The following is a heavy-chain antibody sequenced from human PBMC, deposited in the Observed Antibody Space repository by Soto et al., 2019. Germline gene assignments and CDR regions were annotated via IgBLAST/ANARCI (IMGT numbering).Heavy chain of an antibody. J-gene: IGHJ6*02. CDR2: IIPIFGTA. CDR1: GGTFSSYA. CDR3: ARAPKRGATYLYYYYGMDV. V-gene: IGHV1-69*01. Sequence: QVQLVQSGAEVKKPGSSVKVSCKASGGTFSSYAISWVRQAPGQGLEWMGGIIPIFGTANYAQKFQGRVTIPADESTSKAYMELSSLRSQDTAVYYCARAPKRGATYLYYYYGMDVWGQGTTVTVSS. D-gene: IGHD3-10*01.